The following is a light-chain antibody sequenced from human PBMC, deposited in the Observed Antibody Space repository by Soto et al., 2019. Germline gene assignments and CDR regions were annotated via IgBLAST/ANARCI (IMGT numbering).Light chain of an antibody. CDR1: QSLVYSDGNTY. J-gene: IGKJ3*01. V-gene: IGKV2-30*01. CDR2: KVS. Sequence: DVVMTQSPLSLPVTLGQPASISCRSSQSLVYSDGNTYLSWFQQRPGQSPRRLIYKVSNRDSGVPDRFSGSGSGTDVTLKISRVEAEDVGVYYCIQGTHWPHTFGPGTKVDIK. CDR3: IQGTHWPHT.